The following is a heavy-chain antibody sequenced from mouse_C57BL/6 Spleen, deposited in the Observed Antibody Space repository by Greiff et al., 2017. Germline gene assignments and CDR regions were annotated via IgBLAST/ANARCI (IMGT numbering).Heavy chain of an antibody. V-gene: IGHV1-81*01. D-gene: IGHD1-1*01. CDR3: ARFDITTVVATEDY. CDR2: IYPRSGNT. Sequence: VQLQQSGAELARPGASVKLSCKASGYTFTSYGISWVKQRTGQGLAWIGEIYPRSGNTSYNEKFKGTAPLTADKSSSTAYMELRSLTSEDAAVYFCARFDITTVVATEDYWGQGTTLTVSA. J-gene: IGHJ2*01. CDR1: GYTFTSYG.